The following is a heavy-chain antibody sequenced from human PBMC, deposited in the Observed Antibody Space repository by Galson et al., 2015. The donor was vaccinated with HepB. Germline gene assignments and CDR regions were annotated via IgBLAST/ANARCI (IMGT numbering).Heavy chain of an antibody. CDR1: GGSSCGYY. CDR2: INHSGST. D-gene: IGHD2-2*01. V-gene: IGHV4-34*01. J-gene: IGHJ5*02. Sequence: LSLTCAVYGGSSCGYYWSWIRQPPGEGRVWMGEINHSGSTNYNPSLKSRVTISVDTTKNQFSLKLSSVTAADTAVYYCARTGRGVPAAHFTRTIPKNWFDPWGQGTLVTVSS. CDR3: ARTGRGVPAAHFTRTIPKNWFDP.